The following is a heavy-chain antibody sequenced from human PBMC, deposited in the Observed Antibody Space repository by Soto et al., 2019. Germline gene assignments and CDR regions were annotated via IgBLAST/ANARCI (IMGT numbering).Heavy chain of an antibody. CDR3: TRISRVTAHLRYYYYHMDV. J-gene: IGHJ6*03. CDR1: GYTFTSYD. V-gene: IGHV1-8*01. D-gene: IGHD4-4*01. CDR2: MNPNSGNT. Sequence: QVQLVQSGAEVKKPGASVKVSCKASGYTFTSYDINWVRQATGQGLEWMGWMNPNSGNTGYAQKFQGRVTMTRNTSIRTAYMELSSLRSEDTTEYYCTRISRVTAHLRYYYYHMDVWGKGTTVTVSS.